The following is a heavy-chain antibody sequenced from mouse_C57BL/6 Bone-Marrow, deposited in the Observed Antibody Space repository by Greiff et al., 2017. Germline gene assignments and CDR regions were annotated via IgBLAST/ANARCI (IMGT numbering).Heavy chain of an antibody. V-gene: IGHV1-55*01. CDR2: IYPGSGST. J-gene: IGHJ3*01. CDR3: ARVELRLRYFAY. D-gene: IGHD3-2*02. CDR1: GYTFTSYW. Sequence: VQLQQSGAELVKPGASVKMSCKASGYTFTSYWITWVKQRPGQGLEWIGDIYPGSGSTYYNEKFKSKATLTVDTSSSTAYMQLSSLTSEASAVYCCARVELRLRYFAYWGQGTLVIVSA.